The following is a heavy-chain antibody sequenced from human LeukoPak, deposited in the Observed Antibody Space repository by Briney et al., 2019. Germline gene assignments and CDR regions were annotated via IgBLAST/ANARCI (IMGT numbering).Heavy chain of an antibody. CDR1: GGSSSGYY. CDR3: ASTYYDILTGYCTFDY. D-gene: IGHD3-9*01. V-gene: IGHV4-34*01. J-gene: IGHJ4*02. CDR2: INHSGST. Sequence: SETLSLTCAVYGGSSSGYYWSWIRQPPGRGLEWIGEINHSGSTNYNPSLKSRVTISVDTSKNQFSLKLSSVTAADTAVYYCASTYYDILTGYCTFDYWGQGTLVTVSS.